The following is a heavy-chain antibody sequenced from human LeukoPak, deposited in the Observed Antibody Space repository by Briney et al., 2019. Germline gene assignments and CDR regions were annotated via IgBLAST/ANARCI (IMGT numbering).Heavy chain of an antibody. D-gene: IGHD6-13*01. CDR2: ISAYNGNT. V-gene: IGHV1-18*01. CDR3: ARVLAAADHYYGMDV. CDR1: GYTFTSYG. J-gene: IGHJ6*02. Sequence: APVKVSCKASGYTFTSYGISWVRQAPGQGLEWMGWISAYNGNTNYAQKLQGRVTMTTDTSTSTAYMELRSLRSDDTAVYYCARVLAAADHYYGMDVWGQGTTVTVSS.